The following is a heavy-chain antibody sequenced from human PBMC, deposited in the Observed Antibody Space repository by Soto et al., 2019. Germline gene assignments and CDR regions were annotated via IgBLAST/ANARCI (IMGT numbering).Heavy chain of an antibody. V-gene: IGHV3-66*01. Sequence: EVQLVESGGGLVQPGGSLRLSCAASGFTVSSNYMSWVRQAPGKGLEWVSVIYSGGSTYYADSVKGRFTISRDNSKNKLYLQMNSLRAEDTAVYYCAGYDFWSGYYMMDDAFDIWGQGTMVTVSS. J-gene: IGHJ3*02. CDR1: GFTVSSNY. CDR2: IYSGGST. CDR3: AGYDFWSGYYMMDDAFDI. D-gene: IGHD3-3*01.